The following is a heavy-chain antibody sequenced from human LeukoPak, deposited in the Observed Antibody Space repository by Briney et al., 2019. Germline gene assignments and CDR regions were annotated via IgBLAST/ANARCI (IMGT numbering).Heavy chain of an antibody. V-gene: IGHV3-48*02. J-gene: IGHJ4*02. Sequence: PGGSLRLSCAASGFTFSSYSMRWVRQAPGKGLEWISYISSSSTVIYYADSVKGRFTISRDNARNSLYLQMNSLRDEDTAVYYCARDMSLLWFGDPFDYWGQGTLVTVSS. D-gene: IGHD3-10*01. CDR2: ISSSSTVI. CDR1: GFTFSSYS. CDR3: ARDMSLLWFGDPFDY.